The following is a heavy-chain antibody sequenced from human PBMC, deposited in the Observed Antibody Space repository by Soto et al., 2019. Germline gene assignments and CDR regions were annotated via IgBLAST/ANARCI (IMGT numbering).Heavy chain of an antibody. CDR3: ARDGVLFAGPYRPSRFDY. CDR1: GFKFSDYW. CDR2: IKHDTSEA. J-gene: IGHJ4*02. D-gene: IGHD3-16*02. V-gene: IGHV3-7*03. Sequence: DVQLVESGGGWVQPGRSLRLSCAASGFKFSDYWMSWVRQAPGKGLEWVGNIKHDTSEAHYADSVKGRFTITRDNIKNFVFLQMRDLRADDTASYYCARDGVLFAGPYRPSRFDYWGLGALVTVSS.